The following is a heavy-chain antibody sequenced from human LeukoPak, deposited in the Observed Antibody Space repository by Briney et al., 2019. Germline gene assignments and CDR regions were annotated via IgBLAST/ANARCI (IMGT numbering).Heavy chain of an antibody. D-gene: IGHD3-22*01. J-gene: IGHJ4*02. CDR3: ARDYYDSSGYGPFGY. V-gene: IGHV3-7*01. CDR1: GFTFSSYW. CDR2: IKQDGSEK. Sequence: PGGSLRLSCAASGFTFSSYWMSWVRQAPGKGLEWVADIKQDGSEKYYVDSVKGRFTISRDNAKNSLYLQMNSLRVEDTAVYYCARDYYDSSGYGPFGYWGQGTLVTVSS.